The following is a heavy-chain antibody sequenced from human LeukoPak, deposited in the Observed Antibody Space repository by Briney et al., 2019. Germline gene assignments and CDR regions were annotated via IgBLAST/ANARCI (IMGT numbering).Heavy chain of an antibody. CDR2: IYYSGTT. V-gene: IGHV4-59*08. CDR3: ARPGVGSGRYGAFDI. CDR1: GGSIGSYF. J-gene: IGHJ3*02. Sequence: SETLSLTCTVSGGSIGSYFWSWIRQPPRKGLEWLGYIYYSGTTNYNPSLESRVTMSVDTSKNQFSLKLRSMTAADTAVYYCARPGVGSGRYGAFDIWGQGTMVTVSS. D-gene: IGHD5-18*01.